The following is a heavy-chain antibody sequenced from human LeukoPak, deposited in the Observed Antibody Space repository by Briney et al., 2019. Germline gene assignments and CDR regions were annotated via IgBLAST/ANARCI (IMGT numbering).Heavy chain of an antibody. CDR2: ISGSGGST. CDR1: GFTFSSYA. D-gene: IGHD3-9*01. Sequence: GGSLRLSCAASGFTFSSYAMSWVRQAPGKGLEWVSSISGSGGSTYYADSMKGRFTISRDNSKNTLYLQMNSLRAEDTAVYYCARGRGSHYDILTGYDAFDIWGQGTMVTVSS. CDR3: ARGRGSHYDILTGYDAFDI. J-gene: IGHJ3*02. V-gene: IGHV3-23*01.